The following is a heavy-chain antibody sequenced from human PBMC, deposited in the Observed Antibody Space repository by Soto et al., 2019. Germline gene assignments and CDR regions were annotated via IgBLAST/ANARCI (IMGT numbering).Heavy chain of an antibody. CDR2: FDPEDGET. V-gene: IGHV1-24*01. Sequence: AASVKVSCKASGYTFTELSMHWVRQAPGKGLEWMGGFDPEDGETIYAQKFQGRVTMTEDTSTDTAYMELSSLRSEDTAVYYCATMANDAFDIWGQGTMVTVSS. CDR3: ATMANDAFDI. J-gene: IGHJ3*02. CDR1: GYTFTELS.